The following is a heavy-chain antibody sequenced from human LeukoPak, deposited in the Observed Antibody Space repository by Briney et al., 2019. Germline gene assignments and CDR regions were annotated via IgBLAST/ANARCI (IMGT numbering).Heavy chain of an antibody. CDR2: ISVSGSRT. CDR1: GFTFITYA. Sequence: GGSLRLSYAASGFTFITYAMSWVRQGPGKGVEGVSAISVSGSRTYYTDAVQGRFTVSRDNSKNTLYLQMNSLRAEDTAIYYCAREPTAAGYVDYWGQGTLATVSS. CDR3: AREPTAAGYVDY. J-gene: IGHJ4*02. V-gene: IGHV3-23*01. D-gene: IGHD3-16*01.